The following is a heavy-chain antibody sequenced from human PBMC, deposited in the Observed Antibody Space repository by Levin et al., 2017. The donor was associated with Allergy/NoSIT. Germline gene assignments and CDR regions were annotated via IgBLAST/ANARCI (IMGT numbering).Heavy chain of an antibody. J-gene: IGHJ4*02. CDR2: ISGSGGST. Sequence: LTGGSLRLSCAASGFTFSSYAMSWVRQAPGKGLEWVSAISGSGGSTYYADSVKGRFTISRDNSKNTLYLQMNSLRAEDTAVYYCAKDCYYDSSGYPTPFDYWGQGTLVTVSS. D-gene: IGHD3-22*01. CDR3: AKDCYYDSSGYPTPFDY. V-gene: IGHV3-23*01. CDR1: GFTFSSYA.